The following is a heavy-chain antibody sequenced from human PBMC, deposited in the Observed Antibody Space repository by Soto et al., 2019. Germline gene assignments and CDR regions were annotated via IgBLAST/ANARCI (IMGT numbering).Heavy chain of an antibody. CDR1: GGSISSGGYY. V-gene: IGHV4-31*03. CDR3: ARVIKLVVTAYFDY. Sequence: QVQLQESGPGLVKPSQTLSLTCTVSGGSISSGGYYWSWIRQHPGKGLEWIGYLYYSGSTYYNPSLKSRVTISVDTSKNQFSLKLSSVTAADTAVYYCARVIKLVVTAYFDYWGQGTLVTVSS. D-gene: IGHD2-21*02. CDR2: LYYSGST. J-gene: IGHJ4*02.